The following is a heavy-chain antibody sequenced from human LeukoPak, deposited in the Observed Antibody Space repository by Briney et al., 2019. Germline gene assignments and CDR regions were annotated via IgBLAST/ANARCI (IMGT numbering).Heavy chain of an antibody. V-gene: IGHV3-23*01. D-gene: IGHD5-18*01. CDR3: ARSYSLDY. CDR1: GFTFSNYG. CDR2: ISGSGDST. J-gene: IGHJ4*02. Sequence: GGSLRLSCAASGFTFSNYGMSWVRQAPGKGLEWVSAISGSGDSTYYADSVKGRFTISRDNSKNTLYLQMNSLRAEDTAVYYCARSYSLDYWGQGTLVTVSS.